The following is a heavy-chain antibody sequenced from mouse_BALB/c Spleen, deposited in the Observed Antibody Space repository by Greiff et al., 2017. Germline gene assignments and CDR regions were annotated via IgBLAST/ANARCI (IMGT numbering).Heavy chain of an antibody. CDR3: TRSMGDY. CDR2: INPSNVGT. D-gene: IGHD2-3*01. J-gene: IGHJ4*01. Sequence: VQLQQSGAELVKPGASVKLSCKASGYTFTSYYMYWVKQRPGQGLEWIGEINPSNVGTNLNEKFKSKATLTVDKSSSTAYMQLSSLTSADSAVYYGTRSMGDYWGQGTSVTVSS. V-gene: IGHV1S81*02. CDR1: GYTFTSYY.